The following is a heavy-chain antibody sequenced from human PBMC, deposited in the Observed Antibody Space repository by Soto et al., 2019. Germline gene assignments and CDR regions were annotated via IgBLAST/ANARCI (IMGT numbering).Heavy chain of an antibody. D-gene: IGHD2-15*01. CDR2: INLGNGNT. V-gene: IGHV1-3*01. CDR3: AREPLCGGKCYDNYFDP. CDR1: GYRFIYYP. J-gene: IGHJ5*02. Sequence: QVQLVQSGAEVKKPGASVNVACRASGYRFIYYPIHWVRQAPGQRLEWMGWINLGNGNTQYSQKFQGRVTITGDTLASTVYMELSSLRFDDTAIYYCAREPLCGGKCYDNYFDPWGQGTLVTVSS.